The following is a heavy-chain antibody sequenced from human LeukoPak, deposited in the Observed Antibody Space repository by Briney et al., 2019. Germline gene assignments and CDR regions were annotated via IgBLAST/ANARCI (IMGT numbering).Heavy chain of an antibody. V-gene: IGHV4-59*01. CDR1: GGSISSYY. CDR3: ARDNGGCSGGSCYPFDY. Sequence: SETLSLTCTVSGGSISSYYWSWIRQPPGKGLEWIGYIYYSGSTNYNPSLKSRVTISVDTSKNQFSLKLSSVTAADTAVYYCARDNGGCSGGSCYPFDYCGQGTLVTVSS. CDR2: IYYSGST. J-gene: IGHJ4*02. D-gene: IGHD2-15*01.